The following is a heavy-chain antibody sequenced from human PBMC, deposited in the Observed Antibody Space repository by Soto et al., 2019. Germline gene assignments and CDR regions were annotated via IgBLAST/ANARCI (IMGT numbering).Heavy chain of an antibody. CDR1: GFTFSSYW. CDR3: ARDRYSYYDFWSGSLPYYYFGMDV. J-gene: IGHJ6*02. CDR2: IKQDGSEK. Sequence: PGGSMRLSCAAAGFTFSSYWMSWVRPATGKGLEWVANIKQDGSEKYYVDSVKGRFTISRDNAKNSLYLQMNSLRAEDTAVYYCARDRYSYYDFWSGSLPYYYFGMDVWGQGTTVTVSS. D-gene: IGHD3-3*01. V-gene: IGHV3-7*01.